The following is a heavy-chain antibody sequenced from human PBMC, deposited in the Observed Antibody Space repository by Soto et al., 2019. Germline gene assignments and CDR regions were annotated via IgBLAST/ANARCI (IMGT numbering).Heavy chain of an antibody. CDR1: GFIFTNFF. Sequence: ASVKVSCKASGFIFTNFFMHWVRQAPGQGLEWMGGINAYSSNTNIAQKLQGRVTMTTDTSTSTAYMELRSLRSDDTAVYYCARVLLGYYGSGSSDDWGQGTLVTVSS. CDR3: ARVLLGYYGSGSSDD. D-gene: IGHD3-10*01. CDR2: INAYSSNT. J-gene: IGHJ4*02. V-gene: IGHV1-18*01.